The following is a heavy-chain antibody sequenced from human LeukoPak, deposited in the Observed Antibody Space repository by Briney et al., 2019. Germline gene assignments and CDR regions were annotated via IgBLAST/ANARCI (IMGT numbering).Heavy chain of an antibody. CDR1: GFTFSSYS. CDR2: ISSSSSNI. Sequence: GGSLRLSCAASGFTFSSYSMNWVRQAPGKGLEWVSSISSSSSNIYYADSVKGRFTISRDNAENTLYLQMNSLRAEDTAVYFCAREEMAVRKWYFDLWGRGTLVTVSS. V-gene: IGHV3-21*01. CDR3: AREEMAVRKWYFDL. D-gene: IGHD5-24*01. J-gene: IGHJ2*01.